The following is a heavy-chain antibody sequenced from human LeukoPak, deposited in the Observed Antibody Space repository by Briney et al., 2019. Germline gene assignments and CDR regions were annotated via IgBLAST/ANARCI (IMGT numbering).Heavy chain of an antibody. Sequence: SETLSLTCAVYGGSFSGYYWSWIRQPPGKGLEWIGEINHSGSTNYNPSLKSRVTISVDTSKNQFSLKLSSVTAADMAVYYCARGGDFWSGYYNPSYWGQGTLVTVSS. CDR3: ARGGDFWSGYYNPSY. J-gene: IGHJ4*02. D-gene: IGHD3-3*01. V-gene: IGHV4-34*01. CDR2: INHSGST. CDR1: GGSFSGYY.